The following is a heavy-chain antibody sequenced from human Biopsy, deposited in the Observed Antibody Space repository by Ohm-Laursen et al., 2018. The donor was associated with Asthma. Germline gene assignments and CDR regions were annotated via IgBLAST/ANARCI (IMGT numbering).Heavy chain of an antibody. CDR3: AKGYYNDSSGFDY. CDR1: GFTFSSYA. Sequence: SLRLSCTASGFTFSSYAMSWVRQAPGQGLEWVSAISGSGGSTYYADSVRGRFTISRDNSKNTLYLQMNSLRAEDTAVYYCAKGYYNDSSGFDYWGQGTLVTVSS. J-gene: IGHJ4*02. V-gene: IGHV3-23*01. D-gene: IGHD3-22*01. CDR2: ISGSGGST.